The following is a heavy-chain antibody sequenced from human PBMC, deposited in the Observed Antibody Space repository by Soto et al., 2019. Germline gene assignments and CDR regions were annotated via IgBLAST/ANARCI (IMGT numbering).Heavy chain of an antibody. Sequence: QVHLVESGGGLVKPGGSLRLSCAASGFSFSDYYMSWIRQAPGKGLEWVSYISGSGRTIFYADSVKGRFTISRDNAKNSLFLQMNSLSAEDTAVYYCARYSFGYEDVWGQGTTVTVSS. CDR3: ARYSFGYEDV. CDR2: ISGSGRTI. V-gene: IGHV3-11*01. CDR1: GFSFSDYY. D-gene: IGHD1-26*01. J-gene: IGHJ6*02.